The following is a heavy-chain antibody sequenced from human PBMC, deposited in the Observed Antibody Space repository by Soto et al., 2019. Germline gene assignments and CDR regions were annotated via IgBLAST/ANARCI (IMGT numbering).Heavy chain of an antibody. D-gene: IGHD2-15*01. CDR1: GFTFSSYA. Sequence: GGSLRLSCAASGFTFSSYAMSWVRQAPGKGPEWVSAISGSGGSTYYADSVKGRFTISRDNSKNTLYLQMNSLRAEDTAVYYCARSRLLAYFQDHYYFDYWGQGTLVTVSS. CDR2: ISGSGGST. J-gene: IGHJ4*02. V-gene: IGHV3-23*01. CDR3: ARSRLLAYFQDHYYFDY.